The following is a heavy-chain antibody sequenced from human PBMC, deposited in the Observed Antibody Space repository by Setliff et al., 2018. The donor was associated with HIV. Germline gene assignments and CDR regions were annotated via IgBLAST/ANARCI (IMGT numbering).Heavy chain of an antibody. CDR1: GYTFTSYH. Sequence: ASVKVSCKTSGYTFTSYHLHWLRQAPGQGLEWMGWINPNSGDTRYAQRFQDRVTMTRDTSSSTAYMELSRLRSDDTAVYYCATGRDSSGYYFLADYWGRGTLVTVSS. D-gene: IGHD3-22*01. CDR3: ATGRDSSGYYFLADY. J-gene: IGHJ4*02. CDR2: INPNSGDT. V-gene: IGHV1-2*02.